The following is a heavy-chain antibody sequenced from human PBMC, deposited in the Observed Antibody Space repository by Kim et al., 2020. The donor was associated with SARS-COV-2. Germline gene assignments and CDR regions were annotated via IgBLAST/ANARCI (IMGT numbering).Heavy chain of an antibody. D-gene: IGHD2-21*01. V-gene: IGHV3-9*02. Sequence: GGSLRLSCAASGFSADNHAVNWVRQAPGKSLEWVAGIFLESDDTGYAGAVKGRFTISRDKAKNLVYLQMNRLTTEDTALYYCTRDIKPGGADVWGQGTTVTVFS. J-gene: IGHJ6*02. CDR1: GFSADNHA. CDR2: IFLESDDT. CDR3: TRDIKPGGADV.